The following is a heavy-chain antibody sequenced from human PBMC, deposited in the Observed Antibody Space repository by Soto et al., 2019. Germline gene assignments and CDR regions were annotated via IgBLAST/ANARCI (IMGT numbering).Heavy chain of an antibody. J-gene: IGHJ4*02. CDR1: GYTFTSYG. CDR2: ISAYNGNT. Sequence: ASVKVSCKASGYTFTSYGISWVRQAPGQGLEWMGWISAYNGNTNYAQKLQGRVTMTTDTSTSTAYMELRSLRSDDTAVYYCARGYYYDSSGYCFDYWGQGTLVTVSS. V-gene: IGHV1-18*01. CDR3: ARGYYYDSSGYCFDY. D-gene: IGHD3-22*01.